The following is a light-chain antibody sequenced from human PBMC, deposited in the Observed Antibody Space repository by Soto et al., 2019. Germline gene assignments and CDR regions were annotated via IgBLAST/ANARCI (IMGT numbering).Light chain of an antibody. Sequence: QAVVTQPPSVSGAPGQRVTLSCTGNSSNLGAGYDVHWYKQVPGAAPKLVIFGNRNRPSGVPKRFSGSKSGTSASLAITGLQAEDEADYYCQAYDYSLTASVFGGGTKVTVL. CDR2: GNR. CDR1: SSNLGAGYD. J-gene: IGLJ3*02. CDR3: QAYDYSLTASV. V-gene: IGLV1-40*01.